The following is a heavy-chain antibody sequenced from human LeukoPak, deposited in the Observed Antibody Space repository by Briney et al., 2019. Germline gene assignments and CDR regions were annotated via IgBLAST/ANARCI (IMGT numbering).Heavy chain of an antibody. CDR1: GYSMSSGYY. CDR3: ARGAVYSGSYGDY. D-gene: IGHD1-26*01. CDR2: IYYSGST. J-gene: IGHJ4*02. V-gene: IGHV4-38-2*02. Sequence: SETLSLTCTVSGYSMSSGYYWGWIRQPPGKGLEWIGNIYYSGSTYYNPSLKSRVTISVDTSKNQFSLKLSSVTAADTAVYYCARGAVYSGSYGDYWSQGTLVTVPS.